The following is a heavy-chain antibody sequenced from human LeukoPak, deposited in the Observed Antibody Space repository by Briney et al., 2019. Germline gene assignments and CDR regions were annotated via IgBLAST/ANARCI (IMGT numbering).Heavy chain of an antibody. Sequence: SETLSLTCAVYGGSFSGYYWSWIPQPPGKGLEWIGEINHSGSTNYNPSLKSRVTISVDTSKNQFSLKLSSVTAADTAVYYCARGPPRITIFGVVIEYNWFDPWGQGTLVTVSS. CDR1: GGSFSGYY. D-gene: IGHD3-3*01. CDR3: ARGPPRITIFGVVIEYNWFDP. J-gene: IGHJ5*02. V-gene: IGHV4-34*01. CDR2: INHSGST.